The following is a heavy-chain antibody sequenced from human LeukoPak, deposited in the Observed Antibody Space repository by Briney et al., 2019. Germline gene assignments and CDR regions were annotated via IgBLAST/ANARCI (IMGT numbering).Heavy chain of an antibody. Sequence: SETLSLTCTVSGASINSRDYYWGWIRQPPGQGLERIGSIYSDGTTYYNPSLKSRVSISADTSKNHFSLWLSSVTVADMAVYYCAKHRGSFFEAFDIWGQGTAVSVSS. V-gene: IGHV4-39*01. J-gene: IGHJ3*02. CDR1: GASINSRDYY. D-gene: IGHD1-26*01. CDR2: IYSDGTT. CDR3: AKHRGSFFEAFDI.